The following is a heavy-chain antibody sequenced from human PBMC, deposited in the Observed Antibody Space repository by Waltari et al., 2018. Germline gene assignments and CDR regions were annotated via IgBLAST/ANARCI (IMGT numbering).Heavy chain of an antibody. V-gene: IGHV1-24*01. Sequence: QVQLVQSGAEVKKPGASVKVSCKVSGYTLTELSMHWVRQAPGKGLEWMGGFDPEEGETIYAQKYQGRVTMTEDTSTDTAYMELSSLRSEDTAVYYCATVPFGYGDFFFDYWGQGTLVTVSS. J-gene: IGHJ4*02. CDR1: GYTLTELS. CDR3: ATVPFGYGDFFFDY. D-gene: IGHD4-17*01. CDR2: FDPEEGET.